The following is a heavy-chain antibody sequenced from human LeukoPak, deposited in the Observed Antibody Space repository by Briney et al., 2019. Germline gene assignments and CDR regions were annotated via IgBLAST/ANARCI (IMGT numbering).Heavy chain of an antibody. V-gene: IGHV1-18*01. D-gene: IGHD1-7*01. CDR3: ARDRTGTMVDAFDI. CDR2: ISAYNGNT. Sequence: ASVKVSCKASGYTFTSYGISWVRQAPGQGLEWMGWISAYNGNTNYAQKLQGRVTMTTDTSTSTAYMELRSLRSDDTAVYYCARDRTGTMVDAFDIWGQGTMVTVSS. J-gene: IGHJ3*02. CDR1: GYTFTSYG.